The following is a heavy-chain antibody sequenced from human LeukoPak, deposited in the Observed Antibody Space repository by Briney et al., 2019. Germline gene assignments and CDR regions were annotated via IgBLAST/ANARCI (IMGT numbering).Heavy chain of an antibody. D-gene: IGHD1-26*01. CDR2: ISSSSSYI. J-gene: IGHJ4*02. Sequence: PGGSLRLSCGASGFTFTTHWIHWVRQAPGKGLEWVSSISSSSSYIYYADSVKGRFTISRDNAKNSLYLQMNSLRAEDTAVYYCARVVGAGDYWGQGTLVTVSS. CDR1: GFTFTTHW. V-gene: IGHV3-21*01. CDR3: ARVVGAGDY.